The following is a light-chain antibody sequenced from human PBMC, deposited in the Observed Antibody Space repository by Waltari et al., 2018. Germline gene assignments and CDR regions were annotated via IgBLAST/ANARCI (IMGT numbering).Light chain of an antibody. CDR3: QQYDNLMYT. V-gene: IGKV1-33*01. CDR1: QDISNY. J-gene: IGKJ2*01. Sequence: DIQMTQSPSSLSASVGDRVTITCQASQDISNYLNWDQQKPGKAPKLLIYDASKLETGVPARFSGSGSGTDFTFTISSLQPEDIATYYCQQYDNLMYTFGQGTKLEIK. CDR2: DAS.